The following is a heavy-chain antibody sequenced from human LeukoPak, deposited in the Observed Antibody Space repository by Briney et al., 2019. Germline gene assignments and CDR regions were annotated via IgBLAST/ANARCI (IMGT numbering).Heavy chain of an antibody. CDR1: GYTFTSYD. J-gene: IGHJ5*02. V-gene: IGHV1-8*01. CDR3: ARFDPRIAAAGIPNWFDP. Sequence: EASVKVSCKASGYTFTSYDINWVRQAAGQGLEWMGWMNPNSGNTGYAQKFQGRVTMTRNTSISTAYMELSSLRSEDTAVYYCARFDPRIAAAGIPNWFDPWGQGTLVTVSS. D-gene: IGHD6-13*01. CDR2: MNPNSGNT.